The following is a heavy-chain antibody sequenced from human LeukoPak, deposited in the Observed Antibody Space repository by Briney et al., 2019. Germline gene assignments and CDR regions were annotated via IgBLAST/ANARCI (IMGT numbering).Heavy chain of an antibody. D-gene: IGHD5-12*01. J-gene: IGHJ4*02. V-gene: IGHV3-74*01. CDR1: GFTFSSYW. CDR2: INTDGSST. Sequence: GGSLRLSCAASGFTFSSYWMHWVRQAPGKGLVWVSRINTDGSSTSYADSVKGRFTISRDNAKNSLYLQMNSLRAEDTAVYYCARDGDSGYDKGSFDYWGQGTLVTVSS. CDR3: ARDGDSGYDKGSFDY.